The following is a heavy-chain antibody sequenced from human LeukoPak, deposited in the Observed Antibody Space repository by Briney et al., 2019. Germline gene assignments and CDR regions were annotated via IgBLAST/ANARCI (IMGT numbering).Heavy chain of an antibody. Sequence: GASVKVSCKASGGTFSSYAISWVRQAPGQGLEWMGRIIPILGIANYAQKFQGRVTITADKSTSTAYMELSSPRSEDTAVYYCARQDIVVVPAAIVYYYFGMDVWGQGTTVTVSS. V-gene: IGHV1-69*04. CDR1: GGTFSSYA. CDR3: ARQDIVVVPAAIVYYYFGMDV. CDR2: IIPILGIA. D-gene: IGHD2-2*01. J-gene: IGHJ6*02.